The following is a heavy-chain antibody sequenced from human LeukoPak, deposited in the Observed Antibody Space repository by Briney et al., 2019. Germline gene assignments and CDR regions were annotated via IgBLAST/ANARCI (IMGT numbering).Heavy chain of an antibody. J-gene: IGHJ6*02. Sequence: PSETLSLTCTVSGGSISSSSYYWGWIRQPPGKGLEWIGSIYYSGSTYYNPSLKSRVTISVDTSKNQFSLKLSSVTAADTAVYYCASRGYSYGRHYYYGMDVWGQGTTVTVSS. V-gene: IGHV4-39*01. CDR2: IYYSGST. CDR1: GGSISSSSYY. CDR3: ASRGYSYGRHYYYGMDV. D-gene: IGHD5-18*01.